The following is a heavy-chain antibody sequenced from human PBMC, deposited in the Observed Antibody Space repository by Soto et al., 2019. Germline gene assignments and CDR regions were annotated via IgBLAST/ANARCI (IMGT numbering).Heavy chain of an antibody. CDR2: IYHSGST. V-gene: IGHV4-4*02. J-gene: IGHJ4*02. D-gene: IGHD5-12*01. Sequence: TLSLTCAVSGGPISSSNWWSWVRQPPGKGLEWIGEIYHSGSTNYNPSLKSRVTISVDKSKNQFSLKLSSVTAADTAVYYCARMGGYDSKNYYFDYWGQGTLVTVSS. CDR3: ARMGGYDSKNYYFDY. CDR1: GGPISSSNW.